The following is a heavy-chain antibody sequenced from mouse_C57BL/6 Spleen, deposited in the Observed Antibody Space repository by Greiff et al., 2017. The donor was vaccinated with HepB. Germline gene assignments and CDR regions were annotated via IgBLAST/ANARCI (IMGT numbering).Heavy chain of an antibody. CDR1: GFTFSDYG. Sequence: EVHLVESGGGLVKPGGSLKLSCAASGFTFSDYGMHWVRQAPEKGLEWVAYISSGSSTIYYADTVKGRFTISRDNAENTLFLQMTSLCSEDKAMYYCARDYGSIYDAMDYWGQGTSVTVSS. D-gene: IGHD1-1*01. J-gene: IGHJ4*01. CDR2: ISSGSSTI. CDR3: ARDYGSIYDAMDY. V-gene: IGHV5-17*01.